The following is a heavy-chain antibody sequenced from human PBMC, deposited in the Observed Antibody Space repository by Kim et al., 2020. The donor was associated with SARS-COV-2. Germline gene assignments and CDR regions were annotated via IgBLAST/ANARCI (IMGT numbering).Heavy chain of an antibody. D-gene: IGHD5-18*01. V-gene: IGHV3-48*03. J-gene: IGHJ6*02. CDR1: GFTFSSYE. CDR2: ISSSGSTI. CDR3: ARTTYTAMADEYYYGMDV. Sequence: GGSLRLSCAASGFTFSSYEMNWVRQAPGKGLEWVSYISSSGSTIYYADSVKGRFTISRDNAKNSLYLQMNSLRAEDTAVYYCARTTYTAMADEYYYGMDVWGQGTTVTVSS.